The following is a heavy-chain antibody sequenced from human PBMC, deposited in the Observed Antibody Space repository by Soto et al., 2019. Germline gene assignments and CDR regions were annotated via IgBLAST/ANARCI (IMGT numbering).Heavy chain of an antibody. D-gene: IGHD2-15*01. CDR2: FYHGEST. J-gene: IGHJ2*01. V-gene: IGHV4-38-2*02. CDR3: ARGTSTPYWYFDF. CDR1: GYSISSGWY. Sequence: PSETLSLTCTVSGYSISSGWYWGWIRQPPGKGLEWIASFYHGESTFFNPSLKSRVSISEDTSKNQFSLKLRSVTAAYTAVFYCARGTSTPYWYFDFWGRGTLVTVSS.